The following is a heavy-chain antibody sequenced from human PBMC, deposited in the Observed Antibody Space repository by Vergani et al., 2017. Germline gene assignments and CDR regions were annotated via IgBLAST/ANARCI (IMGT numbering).Heavy chain of an antibody. V-gene: IGHV1-24*01. D-gene: IGHD1-26*01. J-gene: IGHJ3*02. CDR1: GYTLTELS. CDR2: FDPEDGET. Sequence: QVQLVQSGAEVKKPGASVKFSCKVSGYTLTELSMNWLRQAPGKGLEWMGGFDPEDGETIYAQKFQGRVTMTEDTSTDTAYMELSSLRSEDTAVYYCATATKWELLLSAFDIWGQGTMVTVSS. CDR3: ATATKWELLLSAFDI.